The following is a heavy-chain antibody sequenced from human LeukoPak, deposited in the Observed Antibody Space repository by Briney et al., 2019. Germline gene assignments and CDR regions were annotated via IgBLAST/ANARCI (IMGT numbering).Heavy chain of an antibody. CDR3: TTEGVEMASGPFDY. D-gene: IGHD5-24*01. J-gene: IGHJ4*02. CDR1: GFTFSNAW. V-gene: IGHV3-15*01. CDR2: IKSKTDGGTT. Sequence: GGSLRLSCAASGFTFSNAWMSWVRQAPGKGLEWVGRIKSKTDGGTTDYAAPVKGRFTISRDDSKNTLYLQMNSLKTEDTAVYYCTTEGVEMASGPFDYWGQGTLVTVSS.